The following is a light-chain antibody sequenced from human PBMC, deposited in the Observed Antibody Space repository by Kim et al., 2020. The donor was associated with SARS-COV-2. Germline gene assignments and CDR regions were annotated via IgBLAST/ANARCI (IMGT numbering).Light chain of an antibody. V-gene: IGLV2-23*02. CDR1: RSDVGSYNL. Sequence: GQSITISGTGTRSDVGSYNLVSWYQQHPGKAPKRMLYGVTERPSGVSSRFSGSKSGNTAYLTISGLQAKDEADYYCCSYAGPSTYVFAAGTKVTVL. CDR3: CSYAGPSTYV. J-gene: IGLJ1*01. CDR2: GVT.